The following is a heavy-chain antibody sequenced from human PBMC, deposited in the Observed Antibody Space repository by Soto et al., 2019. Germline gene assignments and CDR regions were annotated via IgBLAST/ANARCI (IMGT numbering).Heavy chain of an antibody. D-gene: IGHD4-4*01. J-gene: IGHJ4*02. CDR2: ISGSGGST. CDR1: GFTFSSYA. Sequence: GGSLRLSCAASGFTFSSYAMSWVRQAPGKGLEWVSAISGSGGSTYYADSVKGRFTISRDNSKNTLYLQMNSLRAEDTAVYYCAKDHHRASPSLHPGDFDYWGQGTLVTVSS. CDR3: AKDHHRASPSLHPGDFDY. V-gene: IGHV3-23*01.